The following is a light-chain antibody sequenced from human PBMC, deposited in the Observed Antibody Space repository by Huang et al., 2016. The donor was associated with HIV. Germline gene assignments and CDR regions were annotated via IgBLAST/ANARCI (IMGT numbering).Light chain of an antibody. Sequence: EIVLTQSPATLSLSPGERATLSCRASQSVGGYLAWYQQKPGQAPRLLIYDTSTRATGIPARFSGSGSETDFTHTISSLEPEDFAVYYCQQPGSFGQGTKVDIK. CDR1: QSVGGY. J-gene: IGKJ2*01. V-gene: IGKV3-11*01. CDR2: DTS. CDR3: QQPGS.